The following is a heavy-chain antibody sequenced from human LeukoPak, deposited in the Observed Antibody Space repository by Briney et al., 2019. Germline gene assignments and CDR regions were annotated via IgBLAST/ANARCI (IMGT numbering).Heavy chain of an antibody. J-gene: IGHJ4*02. D-gene: IGHD6-19*01. CDR3: ARVHAAVAGKSDY. V-gene: IGHV3-48*03. Sequence: GGSLRLSCAASGFTFSSYEMNWVRQAPGRGLEWVSYISSSGSTIYYADSVKGRFTISGDNAKNSRYLQMNSLRAEDTAVYYCARVHAAVAGKSDYWGQGTLVTVSS. CDR2: ISSSGSTI. CDR1: GFTFSSYE.